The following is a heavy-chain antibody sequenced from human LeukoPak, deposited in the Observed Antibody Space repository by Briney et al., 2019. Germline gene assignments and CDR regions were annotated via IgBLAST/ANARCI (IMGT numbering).Heavy chain of an antibody. V-gene: IGHV1-69*13. CDR2: IIPIFGTA. J-gene: IGHJ4*02. Sequence: SVKVSCKASGSTFSSYAISWVRQAPGQGLEWMGGIIPIFGTANYAQKFQGRVTITADESTSTAYMELSSLRSEDTAVYYCARAYNWNDGGIDYWGQGTLVTVSS. CDR1: GSTFSSYA. CDR3: ARAYNWNDGGIDY. D-gene: IGHD1-1*01.